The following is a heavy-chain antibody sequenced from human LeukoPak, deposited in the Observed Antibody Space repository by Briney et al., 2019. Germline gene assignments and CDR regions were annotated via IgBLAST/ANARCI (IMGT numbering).Heavy chain of an antibody. D-gene: IGHD6-13*01. CDR1: GGSISSYY. J-gene: IGHJ4*02. V-gene: IGHV4-59*01. Sequence: SETLSLTCTVSGGSISSYYWSWIRQPSGKGLEWIGYIYYSGSTNYNPSLKSRVTISVDTSKNQFSLKLSSVTAADTAVYYCARSWAGSIAAAGLFDYWGQGTLVTVSS. CDR3: ARSWAGSIAAAGLFDY. CDR2: IYYSGST.